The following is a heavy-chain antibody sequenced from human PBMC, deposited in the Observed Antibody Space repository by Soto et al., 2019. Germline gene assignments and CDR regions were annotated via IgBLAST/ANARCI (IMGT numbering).Heavy chain of an antibody. D-gene: IGHD6-13*01. J-gene: IGHJ5*02. CDR1: GGTFSSYA. Sequence: SVKVSCKASGGTFSSYAISWVRQAPGQGLEWMGGIIPIFGTANYAQKFQGRVTITADESTSTAYMELSSLRSEDTAVYYCASSSSSWLNWFDPWGQGTLVTVS. V-gene: IGHV1-69*13. CDR3: ASSSSSWLNWFDP. CDR2: IIPIFGTA.